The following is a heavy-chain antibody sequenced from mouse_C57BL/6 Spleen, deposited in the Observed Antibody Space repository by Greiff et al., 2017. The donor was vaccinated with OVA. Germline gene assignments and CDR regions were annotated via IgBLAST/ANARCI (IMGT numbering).Heavy chain of an antibody. D-gene: IGHD2-4*01. CDR2: IYPGSGST. CDR3: ARYRPYDYGFAY. CDR1: GYTFTSYW. V-gene: IGHV1-55*01. Sequence: VQLRQPGAELVKPGASVKMSCKASGYTFTSYWITWVKQRPGQGLEWIGDIYPGSGSTNYNEKFKSKATLTVDTSSSTAYMQLSSLTSEDSAVYYCARYRPYDYGFAYWGQGTLVTVSA. J-gene: IGHJ3*01.